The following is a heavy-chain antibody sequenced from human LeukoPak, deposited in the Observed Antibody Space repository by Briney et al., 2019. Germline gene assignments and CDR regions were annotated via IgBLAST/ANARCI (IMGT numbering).Heavy chain of an antibody. D-gene: IGHD5-24*01. V-gene: IGHV4-34*01. CDR1: GGSFSGYY. CDR3: ARQEMATIMGFDY. CDR2: INHSGSA. Sequence: PSETLSLTCAVYGGSFSGYYWSWIRQPPGKGLEWIGEINHSGSANYNPSLKSRVTISVDTSKNQFSLKLSSVTAADTAVYYCARQEMATIMGFDYWGQGTLVTVSS. J-gene: IGHJ4*02.